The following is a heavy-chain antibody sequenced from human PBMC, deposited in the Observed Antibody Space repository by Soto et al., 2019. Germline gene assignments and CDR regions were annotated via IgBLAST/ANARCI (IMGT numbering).Heavy chain of an antibody. D-gene: IGHD2-21*01. CDR1: GASISSRTW. CDR3: TCCGHDYKIDN. Sequence: QVQLQESGPGLVKPSETLSLTCAVSGASISSRTWWTWVRQSPGKGLEWIGEMYHNGGSNYNPSLNSRVSISTDTSKNQFSLTLTSVTAADTAMYYCTCCGHDYKIDNWGQGSLVTVSS. CDR2: MYHNGGS. V-gene: IGHV4-4*02. J-gene: IGHJ4*02.